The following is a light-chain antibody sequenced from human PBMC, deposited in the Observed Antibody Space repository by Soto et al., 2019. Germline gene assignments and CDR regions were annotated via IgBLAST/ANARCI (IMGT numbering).Light chain of an antibody. V-gene: IGKV3-20*01. J-gene: IGKJ1*01. CDR1: QSVSSSY. CDR3: QQYVPSPPSWT. CDR2: GAS. Sequence: ETVLTQSPGTLSLSPGEGATLSCRASQSVSSSYLAWYQQKPGQTPRLLIYGASNRATGIPDRFSGSGSGTDSTLTISRLEPEDVAVYYCQQYVPSPPSWTFGQGTKVEIK.